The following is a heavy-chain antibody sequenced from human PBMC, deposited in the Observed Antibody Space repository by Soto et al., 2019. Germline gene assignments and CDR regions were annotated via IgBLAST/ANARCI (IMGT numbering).Heavy chain of an antibody. D-gene: IGHD5-18*01. CDR2: IYYSGST. CDR3: ARDMTSLTAMVTYGAFDI. J-gene: IGHJ3*02. V-gene: IGHV4-59*01. Sequence: QVQLQESGPGLVKPSETLSLTCTVSGGSISSYYWSWIRQPPGKGLEWIGYIYYSGSTNYNPSLKSRVTISVDTSKNQFSLKLSSVTAADKAVYYCARDMTSLTAMVTYGAFDIWGQGTMVTVSS. CDR1: GGSISSYY.